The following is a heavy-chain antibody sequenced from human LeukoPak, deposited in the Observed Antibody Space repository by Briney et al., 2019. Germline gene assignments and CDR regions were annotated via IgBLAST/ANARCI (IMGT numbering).Heavy chain of an antibody. D-gene: IGHD3-22*01. CDR1: GVTFSSDW. CDR2: IKQDGSET. CDR3: ARHSSGRD. Sequence: GGSLRLSCAASGVTFSSDWMSWVRQAPGKGLEWVANIKQDGSETYYVDSVKGRFTISRDNAKNSLYLQMNSLRAEDTAVYYCARHSSGRDWGQGTLVTVSS. J-gene: IGHJ4*02. V-gene: IGHV3-7*01.